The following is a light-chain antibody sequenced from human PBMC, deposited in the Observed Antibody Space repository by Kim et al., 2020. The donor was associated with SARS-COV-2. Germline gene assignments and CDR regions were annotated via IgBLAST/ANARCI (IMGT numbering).Light chain of an antibody. CDR3: SSYTTSSTYV. CDR2: EVS. Sequence: GQSVSISCTGTGSDVGSYNRVSWYQQPPGTAPKLIIYEVSNRPSGVPARFSGSKSGNTASLTISGLQAEDEADYYCSSYTTSSTYVFGTGTKVTVL. CDR1: GSDVGSYNR. V-gene: IGLV2-18*02. J-gene: IGLJ1*01.